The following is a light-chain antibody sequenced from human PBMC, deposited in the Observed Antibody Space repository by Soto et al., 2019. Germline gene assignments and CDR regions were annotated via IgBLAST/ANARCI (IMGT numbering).Light chain of an antibody. J-gene: IGKJ2*01. CDR3: QQYGSSPYT. CDR1: QNFGNTF. CDR2: GAS. Sequence: IVLTQSPGTLSLSPGERATLSCRASQNFGNTFLAWYQQKPGQAPRLLIYGASSRATGIPDRISGSGSGTDFTXTISRLEPEDFAVYFCQQYGSSPYTFGQGTKLEIK. V-gene: IGKV3-20*01.